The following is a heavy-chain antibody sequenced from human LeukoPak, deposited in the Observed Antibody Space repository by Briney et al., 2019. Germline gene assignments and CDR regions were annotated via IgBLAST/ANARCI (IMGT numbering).Heavy chain of an antibody. V-gene: IGHV3-74*03. CDR2: INSDGSIT. D-gene: IGHD3-16*01. Sequence: PGGSLRLSCGASGFIFSNYWMNWVRQAPGKGLVWVSRINSDGSITTYADSAKGRFTISRDNAKNSLYLQMNSLRDEDTAVYYCAREPRYSDYAMDYWGQGTLVTVSS. CDR3: AREPRYSDYAMDY. J-gene: IGHJ4*02. CDR1: GFIFSNYW.